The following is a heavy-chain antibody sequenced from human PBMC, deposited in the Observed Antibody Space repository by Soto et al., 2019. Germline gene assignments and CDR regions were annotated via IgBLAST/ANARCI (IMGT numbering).Heavy chain of an antibody. J-gene: IGHJ4*02. CDR1: GFTFSSYA. V-gene: IGHV3-23*01. CDR3: ASPPGTREPFDH. Sequence: DVQLLESGGGLVQPGGSLRLSCAASGFTFSSYAMNWVRQAPGKGLEWVSGITGRGDNTYYADSVRGRFTISRDNSKNTLYLQMNSLRAEDTAVYFCASPPGTREPFDHWGQGTLVTVSS. CDR2: ITGRGDNT. D-gene: IGHD1-1*01.